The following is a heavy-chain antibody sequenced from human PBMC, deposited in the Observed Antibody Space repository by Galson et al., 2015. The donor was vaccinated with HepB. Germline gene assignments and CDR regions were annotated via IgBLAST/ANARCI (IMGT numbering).Heavy chain of an antibody. V-gene: IGHV4-34*01. J-gene: IGHJ6*03. Sequence: ETLSLTCAVYGGSFSGYYWSWIRQPPGKGLEWIGEINHSGSTNYNPSLKSRVTISVDTSKNQFSLKLSSVTAADTAVYYCARGYCSSTSCYPGYYYYMDVWGKGTTVTVSS. CDR3: ARGYCSSTSCYPGYYYYMDV. CDR1: GGSFSGYY. CDR2: INHSGST. D-gene: IGHD2-2*01.